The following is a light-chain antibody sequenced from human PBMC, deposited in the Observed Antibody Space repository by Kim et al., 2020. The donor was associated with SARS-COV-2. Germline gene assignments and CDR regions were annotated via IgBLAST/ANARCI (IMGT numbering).Light chain of an antibody. J-gene: IGLJ3*02. V-gene: IGLV2-14*01. CDR3: SSYTSSRV. Sequence: PGHAIAISCSGTSSDVSSYKCDTWYRQHPAKTPKLIIYEVRNRPSRVSRHFSGSRSGNTSSLTISGLQAEDEAVYYCSSYTSSRVFGGGTQLTVL. CDR1: SSDVSSYKC. CDR2: EVR.